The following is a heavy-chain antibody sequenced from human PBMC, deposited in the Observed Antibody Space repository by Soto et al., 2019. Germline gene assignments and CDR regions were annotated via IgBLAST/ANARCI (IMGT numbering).Heavy chain of an antibody. CDR3: ARDLRDYTVTSYYYYGMDV. Sequence: PSETLSLTCTVSGGSVSSGSYYWSWIRQPPGKGLEWIGYIYYSGSTNYNPSLKSRVTISVDTSKNQFSLKLSSVTAADTAVYYCARDLRDYTVTSYYYYGMDVWGQGTTVTAP. D-gene: IGHD4-17*01. CDR2: IYYSGST. J-gene: IGHJ6*02. CDR1: GGSVSSGSYY. V-gene: IGHV4-61*01.